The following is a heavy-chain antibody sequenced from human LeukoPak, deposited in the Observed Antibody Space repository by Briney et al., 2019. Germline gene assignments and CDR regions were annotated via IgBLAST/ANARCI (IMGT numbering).Heavy chain of an antibody. CDR1: GFSFSRSW. CDR3: ARDRALYDSRGYYYTEDDY. D-gene: IGHD3-22*01. Sequence: GGSLRLSCAASGFSFSRSWMSWVRQAPGKGLEWVANIKEDGSEKQYVDSVKGRFTISRDNAKNSLYLQMNSLRAEDTAVYYCARDRALYDSRGYYYTEDDYWGQGTLVTVSS. CDR2: IKEDGSEK. V-gene: IGHV3-7*01. J-gene: IGHJ4*02.